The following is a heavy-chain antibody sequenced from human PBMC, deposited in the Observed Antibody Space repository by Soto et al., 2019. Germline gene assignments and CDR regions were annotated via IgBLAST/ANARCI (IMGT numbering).Heavy chain of an antibody. J-gene: IGHJ4*02. D-gene: IGHD2-21*02. Sequence: EVQLLESGGDLVQPGGSLRLSCAASGFTFSSYAMSWVRQAPGKGLEWVSAISASGARAYYADSVEGRFTFSRDNSKNTLYRQMDGLRAEDTAVYYWAKQGVVVTAIDYWGQGTRVTVSS. CDR1: GFTFSSYA. CDR2: ISASGARA. V-gene: IGHV3-23*01. CDR3: AKQGVVVTAIDY.